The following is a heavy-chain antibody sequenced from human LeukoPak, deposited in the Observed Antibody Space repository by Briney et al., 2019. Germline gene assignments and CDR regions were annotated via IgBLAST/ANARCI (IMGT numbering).Heavy chain of an antibody. CDR2: IYYRGST. Sequence: SETLSLTCTVSGGSISSYYWSWIRQPPGKGLEWIGHIYYRGSTNYNPSLKSRVTISVDTSKNQFSLKLSSVTAADTAVYYCARNGRDGYNLHFDYWGQGTLVTVSS. V-gene: IGHV4-59*01. CDR1: GGSISSYY. D-gene: IGHD5-24*01. J-gene: IGHJ4*02. CDR3: ARNGRDGYNLHFDY.